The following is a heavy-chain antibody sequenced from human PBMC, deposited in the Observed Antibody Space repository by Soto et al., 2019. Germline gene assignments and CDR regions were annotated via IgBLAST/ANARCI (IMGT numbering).Heavy chain of an antibody. CDR2: ISYDGSNK. Sequence: GGSLRLSCAASGFTFSSYGMHWVRQAPGKGLEWVAVISYDGSNKYYADSVKGRFTISRDNSKNTLYLQMNSLRAEDTAVYYCAKDGRKGYCSGGSCYRFDYWGQGTLVTVSS. CDR1: GFTFSSYG. D-gene: IGHD2-15*01. CDR3: AKDGRKGYCSGGSCYRFDY. J-gene: IGHJ4*02. V-gene: IGHV3-30*18.